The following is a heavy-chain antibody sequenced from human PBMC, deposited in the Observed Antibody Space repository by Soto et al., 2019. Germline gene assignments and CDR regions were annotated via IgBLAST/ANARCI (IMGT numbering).Heavy chain of an antibody. CDR1: GFTFSDYY. J-gene: IGHJ6*02. D-gene: IGHD3-10*01. Sequence: QVQLVESGGGLVKPGGSLRLSCAASGFTFSDYYMSWIRQAPGKGLEWVSYISSSGSTIYYADSAKGRFTISRDNAKNSRDLQMGSLRAEDTAVYYCATLLWFGELSGYYYGMDVWGQGTTVTVSS. V-gene: IGHV3-11*01. CDR3: ATLLWFGELSGYYYGMDV. CDR2: ISSSGSTI.